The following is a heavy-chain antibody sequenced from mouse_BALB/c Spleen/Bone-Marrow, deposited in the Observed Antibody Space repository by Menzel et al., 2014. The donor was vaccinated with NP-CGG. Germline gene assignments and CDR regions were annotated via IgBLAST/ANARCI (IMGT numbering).Heavy chain of an antibody. D-gene: IGHD2-4*01. V-gene: IGHV2-9*02. CDR1: GFSLTSYG. CDR3: ARESTMITSMDY. CDR2: IWAGGST. Sequence: QVQLQQSGPGLVAPSQRLSITCTVSGFSLTSYGVHWVRQPPGKGLEWLGVIWAGGSTNYNSALMSRLSISKDDSKSQVFLKMNSLQTDDTAMYYCARESTMITSMDYWGQGTSVTVSS. J-gene: IGHJ4*01.